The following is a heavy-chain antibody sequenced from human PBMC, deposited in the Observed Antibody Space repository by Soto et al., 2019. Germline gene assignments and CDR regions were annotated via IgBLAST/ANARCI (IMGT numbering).Heavy chain of an antibody. J-gene: IGHJ5*01. CDR1: GGSFSGHS. V-gene: IGHV4-34*01. D-gene: IGHD3-22*01. Sequence: PSETLSLTCAVYGGSFSGHSWTWLRQSPGKGLEWIGDINHSGRVNYSPSPKSRVRISLDTSRNQFSLTLSDVTAADTAMYYCSTRAYDTNGYYRFDPWGQGTLVT. CDR2: INHSGRV. CDR3: STRAYDTNGYYRFDP.